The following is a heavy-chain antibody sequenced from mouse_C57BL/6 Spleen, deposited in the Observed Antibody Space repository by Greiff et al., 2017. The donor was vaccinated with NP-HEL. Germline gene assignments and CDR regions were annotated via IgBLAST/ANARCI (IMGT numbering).Heavy chain of an antibody. CDR1: GYAFSSSW. Sequence: VKLMESGPELVKPGASVKISCKASGYAFSSSWMNWVKQRPGKGLEWIGRIYPGDGDTNYNGKFKGKATLTADKSSSTAYMQLSSLTSEDSAVYFCARRGDYDEVYYAMDYWGQGTSVTVSS. CDR2: IYPGDGDT. J-gene: IGHJ4*01. CDR3: ARRGDYDEVYYAMDY. D-gene: IGHD2-4*01. V-gene: IGHV1-82*01.